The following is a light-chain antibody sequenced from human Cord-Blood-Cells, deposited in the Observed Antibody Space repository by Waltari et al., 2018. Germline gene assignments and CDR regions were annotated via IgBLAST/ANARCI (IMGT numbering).Light chain of an antibody. V-gene: IGLV2-14*01. Sequence: QSALTQPASVSGSPGQSITISCTGTSRAVGGYTYVPWYQQHPGKAPKLMIYDVSNRPSGVSNRFSGSKSGNTASLTISGLQAEDEADYYCSSYTSSSTRVFGGGTKLTVL. CDR3: SSYTSSSTRV. CDR1: SRAVGGYTY. CDR2: DVS. J-gene: IGLJ2*01.